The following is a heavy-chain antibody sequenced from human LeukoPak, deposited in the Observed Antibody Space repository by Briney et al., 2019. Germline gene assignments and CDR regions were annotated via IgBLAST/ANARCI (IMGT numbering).Heavy chain of an antibody. V-gene: IGHV3-74*01. J-gene: IGHJ5*02. CDR1: GFAFSTYW. CDR3: ARDLGQYYDTSDNWFDP. CDR2: ISSDGINT. Sequence: GGSLRLSCAASGFAFSTYWMHWVRQAPGKGLVWVSRISSDGINTNYADSVKGRFTISRDNAKNTLNLQMNSLRAEDTAVYYCARDLGQYYDTSDNWFDPWGQGTLVTVSS. D-gene: IGHD3-22*01.